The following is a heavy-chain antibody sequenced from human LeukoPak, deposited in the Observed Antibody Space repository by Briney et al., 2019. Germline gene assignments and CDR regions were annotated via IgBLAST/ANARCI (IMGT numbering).Heavy chain of an antibody. CDR2: IIPILGIA. Sequence: ASVKVSCKASGGTFSSYAIGWVRQAPGQGLEWMGRIIPILGIANYAQKFQGRVTITADKSTSTAYMELSSLRSEDTAVYYCARTMVTQDAPIGYFDYWGQGTLVTVSS. D-gene: IGHD5-18*01. CDR1: GGTFSSYA. J-gene: IGHJ4*02. CDR3: ARTMVTQDAPIGYFDY. V-gene: IGHV1-69*04.